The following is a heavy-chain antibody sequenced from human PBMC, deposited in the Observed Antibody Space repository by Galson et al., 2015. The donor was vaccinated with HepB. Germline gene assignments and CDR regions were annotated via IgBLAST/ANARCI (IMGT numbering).Heavy chain of an antibody. D-gene: IGHD2-15*01. V-gene: IGHV7-4-1*02. CDR3: ANLGYCSGGGCPPDY. Sequence: SVKVSCKASSYTFPHYSLNWVRQAPGQGLEWMGWINTNSGNPTYAQGFTGRFVFSLDTSVNTAFLQISSLKPEDTAVYYCANLGYCSGGGCPPDYWGQGTLVTVSS. CDR2: INTNSGNP. J-gene: IGHJ4*02. CDR1: SYTFPHYS.